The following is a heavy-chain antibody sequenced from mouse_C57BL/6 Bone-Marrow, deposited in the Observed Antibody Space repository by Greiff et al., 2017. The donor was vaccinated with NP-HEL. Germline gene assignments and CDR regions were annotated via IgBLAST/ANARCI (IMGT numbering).Heavy chain of an antibody. D-gene: IGHD2-10*01. CDR1: GFSLTSYG. V-gene: IGHV2-2*01. J-gene: IGHJ1*03. CDR2: IWSGGST. CDR3: ARKGPYWYWYFDV. Sequence: VKVVESGPGLVQPSQSLSITCTVSGFSLTSYGVHWVRQSPGKGLEWLGVIWSGGSTDYNAAFISRLSISKDNSKSQVFFKMNSLQADDTAIYYCARKGPYWYWYFDVWGTGTTVTVSS.